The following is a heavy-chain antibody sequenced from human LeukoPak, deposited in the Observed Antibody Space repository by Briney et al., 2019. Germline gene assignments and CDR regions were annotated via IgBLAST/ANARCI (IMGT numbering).Heavy chain of an antibody. V-gene: IGHV3-53*01. Sequence: GGSLRLSCAASGFTVSSNYMSWVRQAPGKGLEWVSVIYSGGSTYYADSVKGRFTISRDNSKNTLYLQMNSLRAEDTAVYYCAKDHRGYSYGYLSYYFDYWGQGTLVTVSS. CDR2: IYSGGST. CDR1: GFTVSSNY. CDR3: AKDHRGYSYGYLSYYFDY. D-gene: IGHD5-18*01. J-gene: IGHJ4*02.